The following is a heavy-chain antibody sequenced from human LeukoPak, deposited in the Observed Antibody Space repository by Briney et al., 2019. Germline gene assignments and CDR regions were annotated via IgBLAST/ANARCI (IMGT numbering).Heavy chain of an antibody. J-gene: IGHJ6*02. D-gene: IGHD5-12*01. Sequence: PGGSLRLSCAASGFTFSSYAMSWVRQAPGKGLEWVSAISGSGGSTYYADSVKGRFTISRDNSKNTLYLQMNSLRAEDTAVYYCARDATNYYYYGMDVWGQGTTVTVSS. CDR3: ARDATNYYYYGMDV. CDR2: ISGSGGST. V-gene: IGHV3-23*01. CDR1: GFTFSSYA.